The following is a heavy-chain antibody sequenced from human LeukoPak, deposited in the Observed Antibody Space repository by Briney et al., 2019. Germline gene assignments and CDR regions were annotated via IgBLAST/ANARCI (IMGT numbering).Heavy chain of an antibody. V-gene: IGHV3-30-3*01. CDR3: ARDGRVGYYYGSGSYFDY. D-gene: IGHD3-10*01. J-gene: IGHJ4*02. CDR1: RFTLSSYA. Sequence: GGSLRLSCAASRFTLSSYAMHWVRQAPGKGLEWVAVISYDGSNKYYADSVKGRFTISRDNSKNTLYLQMNSLRAEDTAVYYCARDGRVGYYYGSGSYFDYWGQGTLVTVSS. CDR2: ISYDGSNK.